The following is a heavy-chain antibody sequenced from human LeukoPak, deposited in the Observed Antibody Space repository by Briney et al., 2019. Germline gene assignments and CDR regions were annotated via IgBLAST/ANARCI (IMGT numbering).Heavy chain of an antibody. D-gene: IGHD2-15*01. V-gene: IGHV4-39*07. CDR2: IYYSGST. J-gene: IGHJ4*02. CDR3: ARYCSGGSCYSAGY. Sequence: SETLSLTCTVSGGSISSSSYYWGWIRQPPGKGLEWIGSIYYSGSTYYNPSLKSRVTISVDKSKNQFSLKLSSVTAADTAVYYCARYCSGGSCYSAGYWGQGTLVTVSS. CDR1: GGSISSSSYY.